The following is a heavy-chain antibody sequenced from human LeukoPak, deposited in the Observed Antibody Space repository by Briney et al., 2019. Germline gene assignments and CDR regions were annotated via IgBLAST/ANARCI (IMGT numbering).Heavy chain of an antibody. CDR2: IWYDGSNK. Sequence: PGRSLRLSCAASGFTFSSYGMHWVRQAPGKGLEWVAVIWYDGSNKYYADSVKGRFTISRDNSKNTLYLQVNSLRAEDTAVYYCARAGVVLQPEYYFDYWGQGTLVTVSS. CDR1: GFTFSSYG. V-gene: IGHV3-33*01. J-gene: IGHJ4*02. D-gene: IGHD2/OR15-2a*01. CDR3: ARAGVVLQPEYYFDY.